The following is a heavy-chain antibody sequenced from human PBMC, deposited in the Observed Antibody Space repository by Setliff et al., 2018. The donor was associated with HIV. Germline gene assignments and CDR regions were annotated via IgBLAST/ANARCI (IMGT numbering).Heavy chain of an antibody. V-gene: IGHV1-2*02. Sequence: ASVKVSCKASGYTFTGYYMHWVRQAPGQGLEWMGWINPNSGGTNYAQKFQGRVTMTRDTSISTAYMELSRLRSDDTAVYYCARNSSGWYYPNYYYYGMDVWGQGTTVTVSS. J-gene: IGHJ6*02. CDR1: GYTFTGYY. CDR2: INPNSGGT. CDR3: ARNSSGWYYPNYYYYGMDV. D-gene: IGHD6-19*01.